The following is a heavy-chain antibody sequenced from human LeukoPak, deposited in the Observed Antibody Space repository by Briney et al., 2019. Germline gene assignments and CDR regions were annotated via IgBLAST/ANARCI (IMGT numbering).Heavy chain of an antibody. Sequence: SQTLSLTCAISGDSVSGSPAVWNWIRQSPSRGLEWLGRAYYRSKWYIDYAVSVKGRITITPGTSKNQFSLQLNSVTPEDTAVYYCARGAVRGGTNFDYWGQGTLVTVSS. V-gene: IGHV6-1*01. CDR1: GDSVSGSPAV. D-gene: IGHD3-10*01. CDR2: AYYRSKWYI. J-gene: IGHJ4*02. CDR3: ARGAVRGGTNFDY.